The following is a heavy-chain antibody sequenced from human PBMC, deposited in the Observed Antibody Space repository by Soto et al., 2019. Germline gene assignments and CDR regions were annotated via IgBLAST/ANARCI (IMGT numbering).Heavy chain of an antibody. Sequence: GGSLRLSCAASGFTFSSYEMNWVRQAPGKGLEWVSYISSSGSTIYYADSVKGRFTISRDNAKNSLYLQMNSLRAEDTAVYYCAREHRRYYDSSGIYDYWGQGTLVTVSS. D-gene: IGHD3-22*01. CDR2: ISSSGSTI. J-gene: IGHJ4*02. V-gene: IGHV3-48*03. CDR3: AREHRRYYDSSGIYDY. CDR1: GFTFSSYE.